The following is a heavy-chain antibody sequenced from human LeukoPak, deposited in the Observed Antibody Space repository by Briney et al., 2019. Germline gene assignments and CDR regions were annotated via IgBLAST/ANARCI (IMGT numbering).Heavy chain of an antibody. CDR1: GFTFSSYW. CDR2: IKQAGSEK. V-gene: IGHV3-7*01. D-gene: IGHD3-10*01. Sequence: GGSLRLSCAASGFTFSSYWMSWVRQAPGKGLEWVANIKQAGSEKYYVDSVKGRFTISRDNAENSLYLQMNSLRAEDMAVYYCARARGFFDYWGQGTLVTVTS. J-gene: IGHJ4*02. CDR3: ARARGFFDY.